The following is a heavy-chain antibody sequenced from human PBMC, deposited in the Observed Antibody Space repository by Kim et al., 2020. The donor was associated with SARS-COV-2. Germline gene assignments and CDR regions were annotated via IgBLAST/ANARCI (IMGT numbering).Heavy chain of an antibody. Sequence: SETLSLTCTVSGGSISSYYWSWIRQPPGKGLEWIGYIYYSGSTNYNPSLKSRVTISVDTSKNQFPLKLSSVTAADTAVYYCARDGGSWTKSNWFDPWGQGTLVTVSS. CDR3: ARDGGSWTKSNWFDP. D-gene: IGHD6-13*01. V-gene: IGHV4-59*13. J-gene: IGHJ5*02. CDR2: IYYSGST. CDR1: GGSISSYY.